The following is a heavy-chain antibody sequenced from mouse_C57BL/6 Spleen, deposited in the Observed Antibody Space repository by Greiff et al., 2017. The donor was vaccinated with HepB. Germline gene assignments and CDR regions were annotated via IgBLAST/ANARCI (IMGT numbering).Heavy chain of an antibody. V-gene: IGHV5-16*01. D-gene: IGHD2-3*01. CDR1: GFTFSDYY. J-gene: IGHJ2*01. Sequence: DVHLVESEGGLVQPGSSMKLSCTASGFTFSDYYMAWVRQVPEKGLEWVANINYDGSSTYYLDSLKSRFIISRDNAKNILYLQMSSLKSEDTATYYCARDQGGYDGYYGGYFDYWGQGTTLTVSS. CDR3: ARDQGGYDGYYGGYFDY. CDR2: INYDGSST.